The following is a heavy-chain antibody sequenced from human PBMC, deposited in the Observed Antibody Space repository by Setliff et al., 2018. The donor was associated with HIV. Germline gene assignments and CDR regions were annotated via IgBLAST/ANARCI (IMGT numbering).Heavy chain of an antibody. CDR1: GYTFTSYG. CDR2: ISAYNGNT. CDR3: ARDPKRYYDILTGYPSYYGMYV. Sequence: ASVKVSCKASGYTFTSYGISWVRQAPGQGLEWMGWISAYNGNTNYAQKLQGRVTMTTDTSTSTAYMELRSLRSDDPAVYYCARDPKRYYDILTGYPSYYGMYVLGQGTTVTVSS. V-gene: IGHV1-18*01. J-gene: IGHJ6*02. D-gene: IGHD3-9*01.